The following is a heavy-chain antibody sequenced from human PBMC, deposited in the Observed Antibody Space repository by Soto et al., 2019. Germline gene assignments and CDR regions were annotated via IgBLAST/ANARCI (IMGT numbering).Heavy chain of an antibody. V-gene: IGHV4-31*03. CDR2: IYYSGST. CDR3: ARVEYYGSGSRVTCMDV. D-gene: IGHD3-10*01. Sequence: PSETLSLTCTVSGGSISSGGYYWSWIRQHPGKGLEWIGYIYYSGSTYYNPSLKSRVTISVDTSKNQFSLKLSSVTAADTAVYYCARVEYYGSGSRVTCMDVWGQGTTVTVSS. J-gene: IGHJ6*02. CDR1: GGSISSGGYY.